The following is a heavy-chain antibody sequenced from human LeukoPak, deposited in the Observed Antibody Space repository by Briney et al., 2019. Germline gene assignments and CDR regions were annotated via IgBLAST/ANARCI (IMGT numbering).Heavy chain of an antibody. CDR1: GGSISSSSYY. Sequence: SETLSLTCTVSGGSISSSSYYWGWIRQPPGKGLEWIGNIYYSGSTYYNPSLESRVTISVDTSKNQFSLKLSSVTAADTAVYYCARSELFDYWGQGTLVTVSS. CDR3: ARSELFDY. J-gene: IGHJ4*02. CDR2: IYYSGST. V-gene: IGHV4-39*01. D-gene: IGHD1-7*01.